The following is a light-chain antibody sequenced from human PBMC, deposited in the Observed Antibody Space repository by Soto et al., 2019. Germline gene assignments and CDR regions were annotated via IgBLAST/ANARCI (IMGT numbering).Light chain of an antibody. CDR3: QQYNNWPQT. J-gene: IGKJ1*01. V-gene: IGKV3-15*01. CDR2: GAS. Sequence: EIVMTQSPATLSVSPGERATLSCMASQSVSSNLAWYQQKPGQAPRLLIYGASTRATGIPARFSGSGSGTEFTLTISSLQSEDFAVYCCQQYNNWPQTFGQGTKVEIK. CDR1: QSVSSN.